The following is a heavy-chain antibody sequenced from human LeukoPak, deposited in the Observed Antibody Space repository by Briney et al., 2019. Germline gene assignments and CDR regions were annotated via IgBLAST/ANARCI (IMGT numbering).Heavy chain of an antibody. CDR2: INHSGST. V-gene: IGHV4-34*01. CDR1: GGSFSGYY. CDR3: ARGESEISGAFDI. J-gene: IGHJ3*02. Sequence: SETLSLTCAVYGGSFSGYYWSWIRQPPGKGLEWIGEINHSGSTNYNPSLKSRVTISVDTSKNQFSLKLSSVTAADTAVYYCARGESEISGAFDIWGQGTMVTVSS. D-gene: IGHD6-25*01.